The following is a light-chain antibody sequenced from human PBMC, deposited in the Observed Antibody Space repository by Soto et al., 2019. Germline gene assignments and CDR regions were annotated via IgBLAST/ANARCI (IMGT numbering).Light chain of an antibody. Sequence: QSALTQPRSVSGSPGQSVTISCTGTSSDVGGYKLVSWYQHHPGRAPKLMIHDVSKRPSGVPDRFSGSKSGNTASLTISGLQAEDEADYYCCSYAGSYTYVFGTGTKLTVL. CDR2: DVS. V-gene: IGLV2-11*01. CDR3: CSYAGSYTYV. CDR1: SSDVGGYKL. J-gene: IGLJ1*01.